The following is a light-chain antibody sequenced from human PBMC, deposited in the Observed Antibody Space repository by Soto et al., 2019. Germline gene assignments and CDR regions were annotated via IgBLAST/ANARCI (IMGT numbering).Light chain of an antibody. CDR2: GTS. CDR3: QQSHSSPYT. Sequence: DLPMTQSPSSLSASIGDRITITCRTSQSIAKFLNWYQQKSGKAPKLLIFGTSYLQTGVPSRFSGSGSGTEFTLTISSLQPEDFATYYCQQSHSSPYTFGQGTHLDIK. CDR1: QSIAKF. V-gene: IGKV1-39*01. J-gene: IGKJ2*01.